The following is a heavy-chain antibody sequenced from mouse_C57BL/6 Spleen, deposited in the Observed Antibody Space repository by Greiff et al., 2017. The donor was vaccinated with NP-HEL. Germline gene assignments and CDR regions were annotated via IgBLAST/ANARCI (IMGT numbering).Heavy chain of an antibody. CDR1: GFTFSSYG. CDR3: ARHDPDYYGSTLWYFDV. Sequence: EVHLVESGGDLVKPGGSLKLSCAASGFTFSSYGMSWVRQTPDKRLEWVATISSGGSYTYYPDSVKGRFTISRDNAKNTLYLQMSSLKSEDTAMYYCARHDPDYYGSTLWYFDVWGTGTTVTVSS. V-gene: IGHV5-6*01. D-gene: IGHD1-1*01. CDR2: ISSGGSYT. J-gene: IGHJ1*03.